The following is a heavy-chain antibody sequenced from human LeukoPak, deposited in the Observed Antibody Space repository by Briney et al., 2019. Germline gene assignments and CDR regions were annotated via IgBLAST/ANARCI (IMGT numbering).Heavy chain of an antibody. CDR3: ARPQYYYDSSGPSDAFDI. J-gene: IGHJ3*02. V-gene: IGHV4-34*01. Sequence: SETLSLTCAVYGGSFSGYYWSWIRQPPEKGLEWIGEINHSGSTNYNPSLKSRVTISVDTSKNQFSLKLSSVTAADTAVYYCARPQYYYDSSGPSDAFDIWGQGTMVTVSS. CDR2: INHSGST. CDR1: GGSFSGYY. D-gene: IGHD3-22*01.